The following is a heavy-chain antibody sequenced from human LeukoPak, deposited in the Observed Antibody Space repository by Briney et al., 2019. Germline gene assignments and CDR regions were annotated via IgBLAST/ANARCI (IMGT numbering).Heavy chain of an antibody. V-gene: IGHV3-7*01. D-gene: IGHD1-1*01. CDR1: GFTFSSYA. Sequence: GGSLRLSCAASGFTFSSYAMSWVRQAPGKGLEWVANIKQDGSEKYYVDSVKGRFTISRDNAKNSLHLQMNSLRAEDTAVYYCARGVPTGIDYFDYWGQGTLVTVSS. CDR3: ARGVPTGIDYFDY. J-gene: IGHJ4*02. CDR2: IKQDGSEK.